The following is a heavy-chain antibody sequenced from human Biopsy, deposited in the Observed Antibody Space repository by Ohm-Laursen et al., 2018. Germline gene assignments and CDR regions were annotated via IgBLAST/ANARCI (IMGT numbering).Heavy chain of an antibody. CDR2: ADWDDYK. Sequence: TQTLTLTCSFSGFSLSARGMCVSWIRQAPGKALERPSRADWDDYKDYSASLQPKLSISKDPSNDQVVLTVNNVDPADTGTYYCARTPILIVSAGLVYRHRRHLQGMDVWGQGIAVTVS. J-gene: IGHJ6*02. CDR3: ARTPILIVSAGLVYRHRRHLQGMDV. D-gene: IGHD6-13*01. V-gene: IGHV2-70*11. CDR1: GFSLSARGMC.